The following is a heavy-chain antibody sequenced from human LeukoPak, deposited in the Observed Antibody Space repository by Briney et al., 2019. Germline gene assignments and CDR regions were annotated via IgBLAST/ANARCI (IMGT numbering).Heavy chain of an antibody. CDR1: GFTFTSSA. CDR3: AAAPKYNWNPNWFDP. D-gene: IGHD1-20*01. V-gene: IGHV1-58*02. CDR2: IVVGSGNT. J-gene: IGHJ5*02. Sequence: SVKVSCKASGFTFTSSAMQWVRQARGQRLERIGWIVVGSGNTNYAQKSQERVTITRDMSTSTAYMELSSLRSEDTAVYYCAAAPKYNWNPNWFDPWGQGTLVTVSS.